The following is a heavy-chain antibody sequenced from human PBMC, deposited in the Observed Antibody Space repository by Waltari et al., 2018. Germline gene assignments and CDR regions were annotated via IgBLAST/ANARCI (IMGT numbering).Heavy chain of an antibody. V-gene: IGHV4-61*02. CDR3: ARDEARYYDIMTGGGYYGLDV. CDR2: IFTSGGT. CDR1: GGSISSGSVY. J-gene: IGHJ6*02. D-gene: IGHD3-9*01. Sequence: QVQLQESGPGLVRPSQTLSLTCTVSGGSISSGSVYWTWIRQPAGKGLEWVGHIFTSGGTNYNPFLRSRVSVSLDTSENQFSLRLSSVTAADTAVYYCARDEARYYDIMTGGGYYGLDVWGQGTTVTVSS.